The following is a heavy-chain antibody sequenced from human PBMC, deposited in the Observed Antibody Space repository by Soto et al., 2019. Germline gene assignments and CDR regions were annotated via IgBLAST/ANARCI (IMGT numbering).Heavy chain of an antibody. CDR1: GYTFTSYA. Sequence: ASVKVSCKASGYTFTSYAMHWVRQAPGQRLEWMGWINAGNGNTKYSQKFQGRVAITRDTSASTAYMELSSLRSEDTAVYYCARDRSIVVVVGATGFDYWGQGTLVTVTS. J-gene: IGHJ4*02. V-gene: IGHV1-3*01. CDR3: ARDRSIVVVVGATGFDY. CDR2: INAGNGNT. D-gene: IGHD2-15*01.